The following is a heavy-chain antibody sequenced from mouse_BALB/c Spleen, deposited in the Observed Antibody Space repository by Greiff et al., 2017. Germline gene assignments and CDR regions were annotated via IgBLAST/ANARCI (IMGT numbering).Heavy chain of an antibody. CDR3: AKASLGYYAMDY. V-gene: IGHV2-5-1*01. J-gene: IGHJ4*01. CDR1: GFSLTSYG. D-gene: IGHD6-1*01. Sequence: QVQLQQSGPSLVQPSQSLSITCTVSGFSLTSYGVHWVRQSPGKGLEWLGVIWRGGSTDYNAAFMSRLSITKDNSKSQVFFKMNSLQADDTAIYYCAKASLGYYAMDYWGQGTSVTVSS. CDR2: IWRGGST.